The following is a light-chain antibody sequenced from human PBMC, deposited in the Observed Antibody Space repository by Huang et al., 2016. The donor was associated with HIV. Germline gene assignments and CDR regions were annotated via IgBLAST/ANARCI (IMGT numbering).Light chain of an antibody. Sequence: IVMTQSPLSLPVTPGGPASISCRSSHSLLHTNGYNYLDWYLEKPGQSPQLLLYFGSNLASGSPDRFSGSGSGTDFTLKISTVEAENVGVYYCMQSLDRRTFGQGTKLEIK. CDR1: HSLLHTNGYNY. CDR3: MQSLDRRT. CDR2: FGS. V-gene: IGKV2-28*01. J-gene: IGKJ1*01.